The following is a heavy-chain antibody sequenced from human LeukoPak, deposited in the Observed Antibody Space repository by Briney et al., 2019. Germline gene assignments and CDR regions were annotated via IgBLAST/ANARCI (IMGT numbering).Heavy chain of an antibody. Sequence: ASVKVSCKASGYIFTGYYMRWLRQAPGQGLEWMGWIDPESGDTNYAQKFQDKITMTRDTYMKTGYMELSSLRYDDTAVYYCAREEYSSGWYRGGWSEPWGQGTQVTVSS. CDR2: IDPESGDT. J-gene: IGHJ5*02. CDR1: GYIFTGYY. CDR3: AREEYSSGWYRGGWSEP. V-gene: IGHV1-2*02. D-gene: IGHD6-19*01.